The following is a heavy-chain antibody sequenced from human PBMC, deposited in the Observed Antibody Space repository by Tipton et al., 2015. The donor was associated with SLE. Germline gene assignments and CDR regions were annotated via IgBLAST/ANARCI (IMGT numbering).Heavy chain of an antibody. D-gene: IGHD3-10*01. J-gene: IGHJ5*01. V-gene: IGHV4-38-2*02. CDR2: IYHTGTT. CDR3: ARDFGNVGRFDF. CDR1: GFYITSGFN. Sequence: TLSLTCTVSGFYITSGFNWGWIRQPPGKGLEWIGIIYHTGTTKYSPSLQRRVAISVDTSRNQFSLKLNSLTAADTAVYYCARDFGNVGRFDFWGQGTLVTVSS.